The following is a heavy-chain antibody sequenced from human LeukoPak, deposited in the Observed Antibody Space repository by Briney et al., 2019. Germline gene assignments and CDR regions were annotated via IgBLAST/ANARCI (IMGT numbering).Heavy chain of an antibody. J-gene: IGHJ4*02. CDR3: ARETCSSTSCSTDY. CDR1: GFTFSSYA. V-gene: IGHV3-23*01. Sequence: GGSLRLSCAASGFTFSSYAMSWVRQAPGKGLEWVSAISGGGGSAYYAVSVKGRFTISRDNSKNTLYLQMNSLRAEDTAVYYCARETCSSTSCSTDYWGQGTLVTVSS. CDR2: ISGGGGSA. D-gene: IGHD2-2*01.